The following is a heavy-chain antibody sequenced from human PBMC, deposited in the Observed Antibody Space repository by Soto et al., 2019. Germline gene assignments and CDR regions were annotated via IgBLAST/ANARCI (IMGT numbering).Heavy chain of an antibody. D-gene: IGHD6-19*01. V-gene: IGHV1-58*01. CDR2: IVVGRGNT. J-gene: IGHJ5*02. Sequence: SVMVSCKASGFTFASSAVQWVRQARGQRLEWIGWIVVGRGNTNYAQKFQERVTITRDMSTSTAYMELSGLRSEDTAVYYCAGGGQWLPFDPWGQGTLVTVSS. CDR1: GFTFASSA. CDR3: AGGGQWLPFDP.